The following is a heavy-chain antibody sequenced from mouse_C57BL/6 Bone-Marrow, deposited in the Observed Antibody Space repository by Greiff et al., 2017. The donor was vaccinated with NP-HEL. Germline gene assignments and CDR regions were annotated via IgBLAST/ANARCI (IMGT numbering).Heavy chain of an antibody. Sequence: EVQRQESGPGLAKPSQTLSLTCSVTGYFPPLDSWPPLRPFPFPNLSYIFTIINMGSTYYNPSLKSRISITRDTSKNQYYLQLNSVTTEDTATYYGARDLEGFDYWGQGTTLTVSS. CDR3: ARDLEGFDY. CDR1: GYFPPLDS. V-gene: IGHV3-8*01. CDR2: IINMGST. J-gene: IGHJ2*01.